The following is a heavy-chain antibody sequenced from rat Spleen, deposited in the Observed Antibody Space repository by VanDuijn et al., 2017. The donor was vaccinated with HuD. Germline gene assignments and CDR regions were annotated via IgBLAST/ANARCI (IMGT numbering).Heavy chain of an antibody. V-gene: IGHV5-31*01. J-gene: IGHJ3*01. Sequence: EVQLVESGGGLVQPGGSLKLSCAVSGFTFNNYWMTWIRQAPGKGLEWVASITNTGGSTYYPDSVKGRFTISRDIAKSILFLEMDSLRSEDTATYYCARPTEGIAWFAYWGQGTLVTVSS. CDR1: GFTFNNYW. D-gene: IGHD1-11*01. CDR2: ITNTGGST. CDR3: ARPTEGIAWFAY.